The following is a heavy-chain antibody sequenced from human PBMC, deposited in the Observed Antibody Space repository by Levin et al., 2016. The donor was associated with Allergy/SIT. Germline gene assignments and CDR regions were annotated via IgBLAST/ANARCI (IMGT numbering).Heavy chain of an antibody. Sequence: GESLKISCAASGFTFSRSWMSWVRQAPGKGLEWVANIKEDGSDKNYVDSVRGRFSISRDNADNSLFLQMSSLRVDDTAVYFCARGGWAPDYWGQGTLVTVSS. V-gene: IGHV3-7*05. CDR1: GFTFSRSW. J-gene: IGHJ4*02. CDR2: IKEDGSDK. CDR3: ARGGWAPDY. D-gene: IGHD1-26*01.